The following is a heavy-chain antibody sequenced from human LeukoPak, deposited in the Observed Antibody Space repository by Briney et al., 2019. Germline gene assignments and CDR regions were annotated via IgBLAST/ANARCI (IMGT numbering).Heavy chain of an antibody. CDR1: GFTFNTYG. Sequence: QSGGSLRLSCAASGFTFNTYGMHWVRQAPGKGLEWVAVIWYDGSNKYYADSVKGRFTISRDNAKNSLYLQMNSLRAEDTAVYYCARGPTTQKPQWLVPGFDPWGQGTLVTVSS. CDR2: IWYDGSNK. D-gene: IGHD6-19*01. J-gene: IGHJ5*02. V-gene: IGHV3-33*01. CDR3: ARGPTTQKPQWLVPGFDP.